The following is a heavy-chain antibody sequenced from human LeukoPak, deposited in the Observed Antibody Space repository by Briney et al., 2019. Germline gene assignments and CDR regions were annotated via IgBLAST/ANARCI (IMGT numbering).Heavy chain of an antibody. CDR2: ISSSTSYI. CDR1: GFIFSTYS. Sequence: AGRSLRLSCAASGFIFSTYSMNWVRQAPGKGLEWVSSISSSTSYIYYADSVKGRFTISRDNAKNSLYLQMNSLRAEDTAVYYCARDNLEGGSGTYYPYYFDYWGQGTLVTVSS. D-gene: IGHD3-10*01. CDR3: ARDNLEGGSGTYYPYYFDY. J-gene: IGHJ4*02. V-gene: IGHV3-21*01.